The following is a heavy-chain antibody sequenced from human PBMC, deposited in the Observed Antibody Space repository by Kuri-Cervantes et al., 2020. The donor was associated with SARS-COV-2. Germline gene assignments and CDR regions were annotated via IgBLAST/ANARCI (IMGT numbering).Heavy chain of an antibody. V-gene: IGHV4-34*01. CDR3: ARGLYDYVWGSYRYGWFDP. CDR1: GGSFSDYY. CDR2: INHSGNT. J-gene: IGHJ5*02. D-gene: IGHD3-16*02. Sequence: SETLSLTCAVYGGSFSDYYWSWVRQPPGKGLEWIGEINHSGNTNYDPSLKSRVTISIDTSKNQFSLKLSSVTAADTAVYYCARGLYDYVWGSYRYGWFDPWGQGTLVTVSS.